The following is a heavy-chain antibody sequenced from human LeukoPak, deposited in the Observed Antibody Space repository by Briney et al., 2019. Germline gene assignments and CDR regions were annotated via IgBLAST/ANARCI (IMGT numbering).Heavy chain of an antibody. V-gene: IGHV3-74*01. Sequence: GGPLSLSGEASGSRTSSNWMNWAGQTPGKGLVWVSRISSDGSITNYADSVKGRLTISRDNARNTLYLQMNSLRAEDTAIYYCVRGLIWGQGTLVTVSS. CDR2: ISSDGSIT. CDR3: VRGLI. CDR1: GSRTSSNW. J-gene: IGHJ4*02. D-gene: IGHD3-16*01.